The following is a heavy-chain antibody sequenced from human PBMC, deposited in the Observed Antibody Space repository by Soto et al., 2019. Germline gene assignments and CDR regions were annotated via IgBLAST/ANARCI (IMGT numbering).Heavy chain of an antibody. CDR2: IYHSGST. J-gene: IGHJ5*02. CDR1: GGSISSGGYS. Sequence: QLQLQESGSGLVKPSQTLSLTCAVSGGSISSGGYSWSWIRQPPGKGLEWIGYIYHSGSTYYNPFLKSRVTISVDRSKNQVSLKLSFVTAADTAVYYCDRGFCSSTSCYTTGFDPWGQGTLVTVSS. V-gene: IGHV4-30-2*01. D-gene: IGHD2-2*02. CDR3: DRGFCSSTSCYTTGFDP.